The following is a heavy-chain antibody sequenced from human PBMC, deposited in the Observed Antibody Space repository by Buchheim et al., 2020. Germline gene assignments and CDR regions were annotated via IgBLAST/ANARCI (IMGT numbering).Heavy chain of an antibody. CDR1: GFSFSSYA. J-gene: IGHJ4*02. CDR3: AKGLGWVSYGDYPDN. Sequence: EVHLLESGGDLVKSGGSLRLSCVASGFSFSSYAMSWVRQIPGKGLEWVSAMSGSGGSTYYADSVKGRFTISRDNSKNTLHLQMNSLRAEDTAVYYCAKGLGWVSYGDYPDNWGQGTL. CDR2: MSGSGGST. V-gene: IGHV3-23*01. D-gene: IGHD3-16*01.